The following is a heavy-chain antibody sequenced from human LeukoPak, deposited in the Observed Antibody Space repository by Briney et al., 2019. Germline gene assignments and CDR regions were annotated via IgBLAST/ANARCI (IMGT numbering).Heavy chain of an antibody. CDR1: GYSIIRGYY. CDR2: IYHSGST. Sequence: SETPSLTCAVSGYSIIRGYYWGWIRQPPGKGLEWIGGIYHSGSTYYNPSLKSRVTISVDTSKNQFSLKLSSVTAADTAVYYCGRLRGENYDSSGYLDYWGQGILVTVSS. D-gene: IGHD3-22*01. V-gene: IGHV4-38-2*01. J-gene: IGHJ4*02. CDR3: GRLRGENYDSSGYLDY.